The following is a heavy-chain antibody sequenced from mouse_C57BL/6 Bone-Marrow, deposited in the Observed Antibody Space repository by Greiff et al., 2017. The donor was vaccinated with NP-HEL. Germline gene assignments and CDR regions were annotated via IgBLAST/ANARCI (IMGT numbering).Heavy chain of an antibody. CDR3: ARRGYYYAMDY. CDR1: GFTFSDYG. V-gene: IGHV5-15*01. Sequence: EVKLMESGGGLVQPGGSLELSCAASGFTFSDYGMAWVRQAPRKGPEWVAFISNLAYSIYYADTVTGRFTISRENAKNTLYLEMSSLRSEDTAMYYCARRGYYYAMDYWGQGTSVTVYS. CDR2: ISNLAYSI. J-gene: IGHJ4*01.